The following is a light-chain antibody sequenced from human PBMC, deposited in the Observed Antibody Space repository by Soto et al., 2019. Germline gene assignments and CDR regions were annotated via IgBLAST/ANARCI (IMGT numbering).Light chain of an antibody. Sequence: QSALTQPASVSGSPGQSITISCTGTSSDVGGYKYVSWYQQYPGKAPKLMIYDVSYRPSGVPNRFSGSKSGNTASLTISGLQVEDEADYYCSSYTTSSTPWVFGGGTKLTVL. J-gene: IGLJ3*02. CDR2: DVS. V-gene: IGLV2-14*03. CDR3: SSYTTSSTPWV. CDR1: SSDVGGYKY.